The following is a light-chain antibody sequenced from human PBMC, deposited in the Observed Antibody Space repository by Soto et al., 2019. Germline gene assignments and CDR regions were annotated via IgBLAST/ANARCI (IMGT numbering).Light chain of an antibody. CDR2: GAS. Sequence: EIVMTHSPATLSVSPGDRATLSCKASQSVSSNLAWYQQKPGQAPRRLIYGASTRATGIPARFSGSGSGTEFTLTISSLQSEDFAVYYCQQYNNLHPWTFGQGTKVEL. J-gene: IGKJ1*01. CDR1: QSVSSN. CDR3: QQYNNLHPWT. V-gene: IGKV3-15*01.